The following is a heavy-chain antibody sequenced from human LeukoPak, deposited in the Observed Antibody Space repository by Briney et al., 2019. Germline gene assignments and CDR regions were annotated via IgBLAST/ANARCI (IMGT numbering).Heavy chain of an antibody. CDR3: ARDQYLDY. Sequence: ASVKVSCKASGYTFTDYYIHWVRQAPGQGLEWMGWINPNSDYTFYAQKFQGRVTITTDTSTSTAYLDLRSLRSDDTAVYYCARDQYLDYWGQGTLVTVS. J-gene: IGHJ4*02. CDR1: GYTFTDYY. CDR2: INPNSDYT. V-gene: IGHV1-2*02.